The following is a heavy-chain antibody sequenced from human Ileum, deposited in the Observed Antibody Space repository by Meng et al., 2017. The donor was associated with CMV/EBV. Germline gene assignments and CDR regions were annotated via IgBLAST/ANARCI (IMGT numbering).Heavy chain of an antibody. V-gene: IGHV3-73*01. D-gene: IGHD4-23*01. Sequence: GESLKISCAASGFTFSGSAMHWVHQASGKGLEWVGRIRSKANSYATAYAASVKGRFTISRDDSKNTAYLQMNSLKTEDTAVYYCTRRLDYGGNPDAFDIWGQGTMVTVSS. J-gene: IGHJ3*02. CDR2: IRSKANSYAT. CDR3: TRRLDYGGNPDAFDI. CDR1: GFTFSGSA.